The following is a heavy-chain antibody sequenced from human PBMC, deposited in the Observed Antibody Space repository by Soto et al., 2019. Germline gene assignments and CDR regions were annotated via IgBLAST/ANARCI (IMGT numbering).Heavy chain of an antibody. J-gene: IGHJ5*02. CDR3: ARDGXGYCISTSCLNWFDP. D-gene: IGHD2-2*03. Sequence: ASVWVSCKASGYTFTSYGISWVRQAPGQGLEWMGWISAYNGNTNYAQKLQGRVTMTTDTSTSTAYMELRSLRSDDTAVYYCARDGXGYCISTSCLNWFDPWGQGTLVTVSS. CDR1: GYTFTSYG. CDR2: ISAYNGNT. V-gene: IGHV1-18*01.